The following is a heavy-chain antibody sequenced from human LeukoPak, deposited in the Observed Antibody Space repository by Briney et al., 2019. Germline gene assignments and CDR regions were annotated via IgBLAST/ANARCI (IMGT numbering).Heavy chain of an antibody. V-gene: IGHV1-18*01. D-gene: IGHD3-3*02. J-gene: IGHJ4*02. CDR3: ARPSFLEWLLSFDY. CDR2: ISAYNGNT. Sequence: ASLKVSCKASGYTFTSYGISWVRQAPGPGLEWMGCISAYNGNTNYAQKLQGRDTMTTDRSTSTAYMELRSLRSDDTGVYYCARPSFLEWLLSFDYWGQGTLVTVSS. CDR1: GYTFTSYG.